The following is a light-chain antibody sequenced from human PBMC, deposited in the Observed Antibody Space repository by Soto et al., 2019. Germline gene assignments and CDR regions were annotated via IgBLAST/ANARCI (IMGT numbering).Light chain of an antibody. Sequence: DIQMTQSPSTLSASVGDRVTITCRASQSISSWLAWYQQKPGKAPKLLIYKASSLESGVPSRFIGSGSGTELPLTISSLQPDDFATYYCQQYNSYPWTFGQGTKVEIK. CDR1: QSISSW. CDR3: QQYNSYPWT. V-gene: IGKV1-5*03. J-gene: IGKJ1*01. CDR2: KAS.